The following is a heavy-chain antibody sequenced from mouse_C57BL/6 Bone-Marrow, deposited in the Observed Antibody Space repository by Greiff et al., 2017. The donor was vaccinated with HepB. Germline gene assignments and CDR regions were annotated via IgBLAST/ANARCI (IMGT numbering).Heavy chain of an antibody. J-gene: IGHJ3*01. V-gene: IGHV5-17*01. CDR2: ISSGSSTI. CDR1: GFTFSDYG. CDR3: ARIGCAY. Sequence: EVKLVESGGGLVKPGGSLKLSCAASGFTFSDYGMHWVRQAPEKGLEWVAYISSGSSTIYYADTVKGRFTISRDNAKNTLFLQMTSLRSEDTAMYYCARIGCAYWGQGTLVTVSA.